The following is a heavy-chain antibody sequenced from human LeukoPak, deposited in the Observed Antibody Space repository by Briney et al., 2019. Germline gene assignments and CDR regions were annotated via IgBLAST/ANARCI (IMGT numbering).Heavy chain of an antibody. CDR1: GYTFTSYG. CDR3: ASWYYDILTGLFGFYY. J-gene: IGHJ4*02. D-gene: IGHD3-9*01. V-gene: IGHV1-8*02. CDR2: MNPNSGNT. Sequence: GASVKVSCKASGYTFTSYGISWVRQAPGQGLEWMGWMNPNSGNTGYAQKFQGRVTMTRNTSISTAYMELSSLRSEDTAVYYCASWYYDILTGLFGFYYWGQGTLVTVSS.